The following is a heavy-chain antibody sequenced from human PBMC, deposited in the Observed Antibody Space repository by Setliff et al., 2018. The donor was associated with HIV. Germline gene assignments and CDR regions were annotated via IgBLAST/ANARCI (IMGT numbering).Heavy chain of an antibody. V-gene: IGHV3-21*06. Sequence: GGSLRLSCAPSGFRFSDYTMTWVRQAPGKGLEWVSCISTSGNFIYYADSVKGRFTVSRDNAKNSLYLQMNSLRAGDTAVYYCLRGGSFGDIPNCWGQGTLVTVSS. CDR3: LRGGSFGDIPNC. D-gene: IGHD4-17*01. CDR2: ISTSGNFI. J-gene: IGHJ4*02. CDR1: GFRFSDYT.